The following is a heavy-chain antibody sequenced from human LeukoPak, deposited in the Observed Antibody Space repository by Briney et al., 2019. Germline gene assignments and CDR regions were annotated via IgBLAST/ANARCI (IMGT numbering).Heavy chain of an antibody. V-gene: IGHV1-2*02. Sequence: ASVKVSCKASGYTFTGYYMHWVRQAPGQGLEWMGWINPNSGGTNYAQKFQGRVTMTRDTSVSTAYMELRSLRSDDTAVYYCARGLLWFGELARGYYYYMDVWGKGTTVTVSS. CDR2: INPNSGGT. CDR3: ARGLLWFGELARGYYYYMDV. CDR1: GYTFTGYY. J-gene: IGHJ6*03. D-gene: IGHD3-10*01.